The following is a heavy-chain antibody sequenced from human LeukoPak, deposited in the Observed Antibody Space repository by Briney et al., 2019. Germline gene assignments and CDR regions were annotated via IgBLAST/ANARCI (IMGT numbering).Heavy chain of an antibody. D-gene: IGHD2/OR15-2a*01. V-gene: IGHV3-48*02. Sequence: PGGSLRLSCTAPGCSFSASAMHWVRQAPGKGLEWVAFITSDGSDINDADSVRGRFTISRDKANTTLFLQLNSLRDEHTSVYYCARLRIYDDMDYWGQGTLVTVSS. CDR2: ITSDGSDI. J-gene: IGHJ4*02. CDR1: GCSFSASA. CDR3: ARLRIYDDMDY.